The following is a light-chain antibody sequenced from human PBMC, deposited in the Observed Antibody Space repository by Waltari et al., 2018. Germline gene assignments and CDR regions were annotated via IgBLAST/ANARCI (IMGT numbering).Light chain of an antibody. CDR3: LLAYTGGWV. V-gene: IGLV7-46*01. CDR1: TGAVTSGHY. J-gene: IGLJ3*02. CDR2: DTR. Sequence: QAVVTQEPSLTVSPGGTVTLTCGSSTGAVTSGHYPYWFQQKPGQAPRTRIDDTRNKHAWTPARFSGSLLGGKAALTLSGVQSEDEADYYCLLAYTGGWVFGGGTKLTVL.